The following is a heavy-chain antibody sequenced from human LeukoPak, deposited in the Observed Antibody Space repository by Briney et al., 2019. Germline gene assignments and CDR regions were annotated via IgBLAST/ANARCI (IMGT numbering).Heavy chain of an antibody. CDR1: GGSISSSNW. CDR3: ERQYCSSTSCDFFWFDS. V-gene: IGHV4-4*02. D-gene: IGHD2-2*01. CDR2: IHHSGST. J-gene: IGHJ5*01. Sequence: PSETLSLTCAVSGGSISSSNWWTWVRQPPGKGLEWIGEIHHSGSTNYNPSLKSRVTISVDKTKNQFSLKLSSVTAADTAVYFCERQYCSSTSCDFFWFDSWGQGTLATVSS.